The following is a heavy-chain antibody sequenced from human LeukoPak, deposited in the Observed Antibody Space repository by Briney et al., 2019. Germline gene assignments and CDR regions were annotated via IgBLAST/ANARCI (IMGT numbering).Heavy chain of an antibody. J-gene: IGHJ4*02. CDR1: GGTFSSYA. Sequence: SVKVSCKASGGTFSSYAISWVRQAPGQGLEWMGGIIPIFGTASYAQKFQGRVTITADESTSTAYMELSSLRSEDTAVYYCASGAAYYYDSSGYYYDYWGQGTLVTVSS. CDR3: ASGAAYYYDSSGYYYDY. D-gene: IGHD3-22*01. V-gene: IGHV1-69*13. CDR2: IIPIFGTA.